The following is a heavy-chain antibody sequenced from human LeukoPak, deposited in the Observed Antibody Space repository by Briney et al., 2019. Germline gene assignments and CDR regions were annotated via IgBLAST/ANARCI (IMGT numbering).Heavy chain of an antibody. J-gene: IGHJ4*02. CDR2: IYYSGSI. V-gene: IGHV4-59*08. D-gene: IGHD3-22*01. Sequence: PSETLSLTCTVSGDSISNYFWSWIRQPPGKELEYIGYIYYSGSINYNPSLKSRVTISADTSKNQLSLKLNSVTAADTAVYYCARHVPYDSSDYTLTYWGQGTLVTVSS. CDR3: ARHVPYDSSDYTLTY. CDR1: GDSISNYF.